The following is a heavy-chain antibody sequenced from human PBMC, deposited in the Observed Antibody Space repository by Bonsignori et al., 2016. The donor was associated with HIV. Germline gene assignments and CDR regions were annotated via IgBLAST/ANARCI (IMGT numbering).Heavy chain of an antibody. J-gene: IGHJ6*03. V-gene: IGHV3-7*01. Sequence: GESLKISCAASGFTFNTYWMTWVRHAPGKGLEWVANIKQDGSEEYYVDSVKGRFTISRDNARNSLYLQMNSLGAEDTAVYFCARAPIAVAGTQYYYYYYYMDLWGKGTTVTVSS. CDR1: GFTFNTYW. CDR2: IKQDGSEE. D-gene: IGHD6-19*01. CDR3: ARAPIAVAGTQYYYYYYYMDL.